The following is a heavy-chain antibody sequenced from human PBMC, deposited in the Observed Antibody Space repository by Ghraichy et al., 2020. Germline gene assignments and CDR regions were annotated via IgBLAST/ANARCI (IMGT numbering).Heavy chain of an antibody. CDR1: GFTFSSYG. V-gene: IGHV3-33*01. J-gene: IGHJ4*02. Sequence: GGSLRLSCAASGFTFSSYGMHWVRQAPGKGLEWVAVIWYDGSNKYYADSVKGRFTISRDNSKNTLYLQMNSLRAEDTAVYYCARDREDSSSWYVGDYWGQGTLVTVSS. D-gene: IGHD6-13*01. CDR3: ARDREDSSSWYVGDY. CDR2: IWYDGSNK.